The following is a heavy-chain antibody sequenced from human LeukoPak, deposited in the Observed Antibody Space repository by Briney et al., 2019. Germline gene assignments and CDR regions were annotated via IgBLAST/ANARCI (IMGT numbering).Heavy chain of an antibody. CDR3: ASIRGITGTNFDY. Sequence: EASVKVSCKASGGSFSSYFISWVRQAPGQGLEWMGRIIPVLDIANYAQKFQGRVTITADKSTSTAYMDLSSLRSEDTAVYYCASIRGITGTNFDYWGQGTLVTVSS. D-gene: IGHD1-7*01. V-gene: IGHV1-69*02. CDR2: IIPVLDIA. CDR1: GGSFSSYF. J-gene: IGHJ4*02.